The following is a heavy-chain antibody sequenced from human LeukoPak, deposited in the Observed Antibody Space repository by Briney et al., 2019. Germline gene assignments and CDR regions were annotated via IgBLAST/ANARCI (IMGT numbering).Heavy chain of an antibody. CDR1: GGSISNDDYY. J-gene: IGHJ4*02. Sequence: PSETLSLTCTASGGSISNDDYYWSWIRQPPGQDLEWIGYIFYSGSTFYSPSLKSRVTRSVDTSKNQFSQRLNSVTAADTAVYSCARFANNRHHTDRGYFDHWGQGTLVTVSS. V-gene: IGHV4-30-4*01. D-gene: IGHD1/OR15-1a*01. CDR3: ARFANNRHHTDRGYFDH. CDR2: IFYSGST.